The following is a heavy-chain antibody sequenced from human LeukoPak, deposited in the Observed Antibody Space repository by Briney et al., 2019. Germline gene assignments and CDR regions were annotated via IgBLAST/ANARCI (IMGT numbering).Heavy chain of an antibody. Sequence: ASVKVSCKASGYTFLSYYMQWMRQAPGQGLEWMGIINPSGGSTSYAQKFQGRVTMTRDTSTSTVYMELRSLKSEDTAVYYCARDVATGSTLDYWGQGTLVTVSS. V-gene: IGHV1-46*01. CDR2: INPSGGST. CDR3: ARDVATGSTLDY. CDR1: GYTFLSYY. D-gene: IGHD1-7*01. J-gene: IGHJ4*02.